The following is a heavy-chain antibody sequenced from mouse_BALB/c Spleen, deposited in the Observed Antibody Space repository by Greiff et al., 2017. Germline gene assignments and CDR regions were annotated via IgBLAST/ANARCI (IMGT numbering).Heavy chain of an antibody. V-gene: IGHV14-1*02. CDR1: GFNIKDYY. CDR2: IDPENGNT. Sequence: EVKLMESGAELVRPGALVKLSCKASGFNIKDYYMHWVKQRPEQGLEWIGWIDPENGNTIYDPKFQGKASITADTSSNTAYLQLSSLTSEDTAVYYCARSLKYYAMDYWGQGTSVTVSS. D-gene: IGHD1-3*01. J-gene: IGHJ4*01. CDR3: ARSLKYYAMDY.